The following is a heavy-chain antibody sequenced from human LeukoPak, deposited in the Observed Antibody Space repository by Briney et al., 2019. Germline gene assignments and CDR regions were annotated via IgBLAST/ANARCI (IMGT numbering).Heavy chain of an antibody. D-gene: IGHD1-26*01. CDR2: ISSSSSTI. CDR3: ASDSGSYPHYYFDY. Sequence: GGSLRLSCAASGFTFSTYAMSWVRQAPGKGLEWVSYISSSSSTIYYADSVKGRFTISRDNAKNSLYLQMNSLRDEDTAVYYCASDSGSYPHYYFDYWGQGTLVTVSS. V-gene: IGHV3-48*02. CDR1: GFTFSTYA. J-gene: IGHJ4*02.